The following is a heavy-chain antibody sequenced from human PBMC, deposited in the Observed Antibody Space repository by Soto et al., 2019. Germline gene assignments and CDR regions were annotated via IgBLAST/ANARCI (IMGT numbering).Heavy chain of an antibody. D-gene: IGHD5-12*01. CDR1: GYSFTSTY. CDR2: INPAGGTT. CDR3: ALKVVAYYDN. J-gene: IGHJ4*02. Sequence: QVQLVQSGAEVKKPGASVRISCRASGYSFTSTYVHWVRQAPGQGPEWLGIINPAGGTTYYAPKFQGRLTRTSDTSTDAVFMDLNDLTSEDTAVYFCALKVVAYYDNWGQGTVLTVSS. V-gene: IGHV1-46*01.